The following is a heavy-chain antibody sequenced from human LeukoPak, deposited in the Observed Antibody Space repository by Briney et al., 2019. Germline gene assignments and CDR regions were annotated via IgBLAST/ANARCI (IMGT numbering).Heavy chain of an antibody. D-gene: IGHD3-16*02. CDR1: GFTFSSYS. Sequence: PGGSLRLSCAASGFTFSSYSMNWVRQAPGKGLEWVSSISSSSSYIYYADSVKGRFTISRDNAKNLLYLQMNSLRAEDTAVYYCARGRTYDYVWGSYRWYSFDYWGQGTLVTVSS. V-gene: IGHV3-21*01. J-gene: IGHJ4*02. CDR2: ISSSSSYI. CDR3: ARGRTYDYVWGSYRWYSFDY.